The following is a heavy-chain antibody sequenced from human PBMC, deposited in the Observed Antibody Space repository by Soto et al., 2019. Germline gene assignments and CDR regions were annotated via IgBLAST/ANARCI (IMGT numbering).Heavy chain of an antibody. CDR2: IKSKTDGGTT. J-gene: IGHJ4*02. Sequence: GGSLRLCCVASGFTFSSYAVSWVRQAPGKGLEWVGRIKSKTDGGTTDYAAPVKGRFTISRDDSKNTLYLQMNSLKTEDTAAYYCTTDPGGSYLAFDYWGQGTLVTVSS. D-gene: IGHD1-26*01. CDR1: GFTFSSYA. CDR3: TTDPGGSYLAFDY. V-gene: IGHV3-15*01.